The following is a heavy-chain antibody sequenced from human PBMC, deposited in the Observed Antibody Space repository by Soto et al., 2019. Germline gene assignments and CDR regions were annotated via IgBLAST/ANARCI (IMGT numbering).Heavy chain of an antibody. D-gene: IGHD3-3*01. J-gene: IGHJ4*02. CDR1: GFTFSSYA. CDR2: ISYDGSNK. CDR3: AKLSRRIKFFGEVDATDY. V-gene: IGHV3-30-3*02. Sequence: PGGSLRLSCADSGFTFSSYAMHWVRQAPGKGLERVPVISYDGSNKNYADSVKGRSTIYRDNSKNTLYLQMNSLRGEDTAVYYCAKLSRRIKFFGEVDATDYWGQGTLVTVAS.